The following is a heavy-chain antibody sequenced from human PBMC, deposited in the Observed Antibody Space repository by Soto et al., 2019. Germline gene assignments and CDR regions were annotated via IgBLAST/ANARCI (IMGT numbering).Heavy chain of an antibody. V-gene: IGHV3-23*01. J-gene: IGHJ4*02. Sequence: EVPLLESGGGLVQPGGSLRLSCAASGFTFSSYAMSWVRQAPGKGLEWVSAISGSGGSTYYADSVKGRFTISRDNSKNTVYLQMNSLRAEDTAVYYCAKENGYGSSWFEFDYWGQGTLVTVSS. D-gene: IGHD6-13*01. CDR1: GFTFSSYA. CDR2: ISGSGGST. CDR3: AKENGYGSSWFEFDY.